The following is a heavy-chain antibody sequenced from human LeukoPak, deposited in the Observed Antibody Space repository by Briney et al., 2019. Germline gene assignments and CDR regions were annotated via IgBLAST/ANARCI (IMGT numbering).Heavy chain of an antibody. CDR1: GGSISSYY. J-gene: IGHJ3*02. CDR3: ARQHYYGSGSRYAFDI. Sequence: SETLPLTRTVSGGSISSYYWSWIRQPPGKGRAWIGYIYYSGSTNYNPSLKSRVTISVDTSKNQFSLKLSSVTAADTAVYYCARQHYYGSGSRYAFDIWGQGTMVTVSS. D-gene: IGHD3-10*01. V-gene: IGHV4-59*08. CDR2: IYYSGST.